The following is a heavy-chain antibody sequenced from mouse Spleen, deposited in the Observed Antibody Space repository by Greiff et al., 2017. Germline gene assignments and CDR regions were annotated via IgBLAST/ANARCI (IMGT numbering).Heavy chain of an antibody. CDR3: ARRGSTMITGFDV. CDR2: IYPRSGNT. J-gene: IGHJ1*01. D-gene: IGHD2-4*01. Sequence: QVQLQQSGAELARPGASVQLSCKASGYTFTSYGISWVKQRTGQGLEWIGEIYPRSGNTYYNEKFKGKATLTADKSSSTAYMELRSLTSEDSAVYFCARRGSTMITGFDVWGAGTTVTVSS. V-gene: IGHV1-81*01. CDR1: GYTFTSYG.